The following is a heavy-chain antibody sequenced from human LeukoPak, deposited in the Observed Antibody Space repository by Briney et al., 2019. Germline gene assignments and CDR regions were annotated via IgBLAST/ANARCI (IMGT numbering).Heavy chain of an antibody. D-gene: IGHD3-22*01. Sequence: GESLKISCKGSGYSFTSYWIGWVRQMPGKGLEWMGIIYPGDSDTRYSPSFQGQVAISADKSISTAYLQWSSLKASDTAVYYCARHGGYCDSSGYLQHWGQGTLVTVSS. J-gene: IGHJ1*01. V-gene: IGHV5-51*01. CDR1: GYSFTSYW. CDR2: IYPGDSDT. CDR3: ARHGGYCDSSGYLQH.